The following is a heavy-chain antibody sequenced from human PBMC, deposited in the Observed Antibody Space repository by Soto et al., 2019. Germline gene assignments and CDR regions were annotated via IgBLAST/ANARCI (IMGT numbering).Heavy chain of an antibody. CDR1: GGSISSYY. D-gene: IGHD3-22*01. V-gene: IGHV4-59*01. CDR2: IYYSGST. CDR3: NSLKTEDTAVYYCTTDQDYYDSPAGLPIDY. J-gene: IGHJ4*02. Sequence: SETLSLTCTVSGGSISSYYWSWIRQPPGKGLEWIGYIYYSGSTNYNPSLKSRVTISVDTSKNQFSLKLSSVSSVFRLYLQMNSLKTEDTAVYYCTTDQDYYDSPAGLPIDYWGQGTLVTVSS.